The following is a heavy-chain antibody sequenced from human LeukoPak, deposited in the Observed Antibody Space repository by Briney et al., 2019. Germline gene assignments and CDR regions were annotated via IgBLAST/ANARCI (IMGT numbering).Heavy chain of an antibody. CDR3: AKNSRGYSYGYLDY. CDR1: GFSFTDYG. J-gene: IGHJ4*02. D-gene: IGHD5-18*01. V-gene: IGHV3-30*18. Sequence: GGSLRLSRAASGFSFTDYGMHWVRQAPGKGLEWVAIMSYDGSNKYYADSVKGRFTISRDNSKNTLYLQMNSLRAEDTAVYYCAKNSRGYSYGYLDYWGQGTLVTVSS. CDR2: MSYDGSNK.